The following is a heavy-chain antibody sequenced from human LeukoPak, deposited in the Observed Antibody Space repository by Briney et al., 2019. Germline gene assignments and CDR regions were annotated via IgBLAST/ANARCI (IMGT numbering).Heavy chain of an antibody. CDR1: GFTFSSYW. Sequence: PGGSLRLSCAASGFTFSSYWMSWVRQAPGKGLEWVANIKQDGSEKYYVDSVKGRFTISRDNAKNSLYLQMNSLRAEDTAVYYCAREDIVVVVAAPYYYYGMDVWGQGTTVTVSS. J-gene: IGHJ6*02. CDR2: IKQDGSEK. V-gene: IGHV3-7*01. CDR3: AREDIVVVVAAPYYYYGMDV. D-gene: IGHD2-15*01.